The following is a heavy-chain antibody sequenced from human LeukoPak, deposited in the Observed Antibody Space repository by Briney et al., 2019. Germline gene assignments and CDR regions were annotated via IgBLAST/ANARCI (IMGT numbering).Heavy chain of an antibody. CDR3: XXXXXXXXXXXXXXXX. J-gene: IGHJ1*01. V-gene: IGHV3-23*01. CDR2: ISGSGGST. CDR1: XXXFXXYA. Sequence: SXXXFXXYAMSWVRQAPGKGLXWVSAISGSGGSTYYADSVKGRFTISRDNSKNTRYLQRNSLRAEDTAVYYWXXXXXXXXXXXXXXXXWGXXXXXTVSS.